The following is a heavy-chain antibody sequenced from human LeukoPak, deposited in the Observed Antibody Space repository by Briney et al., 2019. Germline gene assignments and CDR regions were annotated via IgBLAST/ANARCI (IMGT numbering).Heavy chain of an antibody. V-gene: IGHV3-66*01. J-gene: IGHJ4*02. D-gene: IGHD3-3*01. CDR3: ARASITIFGVLTD. CDR1: GLTVSSNY. Sequence: PGGSLRLSCAASGLTVSSNYMSWVRQAPGKGLEWVSVIYSGGSTYYADSVKGRFTISRDNTKNTLYLQMNSLRAEDTAVYYCARASITIFGVLTDWGQGTLVTVSS. CDR2: IYSGGST.